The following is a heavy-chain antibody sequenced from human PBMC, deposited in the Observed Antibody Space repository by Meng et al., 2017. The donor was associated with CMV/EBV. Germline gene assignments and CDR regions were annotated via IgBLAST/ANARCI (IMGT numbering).Heavy chain of an antibody. CDR1: GFTFSSYA. CDR3: ARDGANRAFDY. Sequence: GESLKISCAASGFTFSSYAMHWVRQAPGQGLEWVAVTSYDGSNKYYADSVKGRFTISRDNSKNTLYLQMNSLRAEDTAVYYCARDGANRAFDYWGQGTLVTVSS. J-gene: IGHJ4*02. CDR2: TSYDGSNK. D-gene: IGHD3-16*01. V-gene: IGHV3-30-3*01.